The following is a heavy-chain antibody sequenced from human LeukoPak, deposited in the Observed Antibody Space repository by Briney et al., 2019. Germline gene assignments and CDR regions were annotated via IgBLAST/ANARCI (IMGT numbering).Heavy chain of an antibody. CDR2: INHSGST. CDR1: GGSFSGYY. D-gene: IGHD3-10*01. Sequence: PSETLSLTCAVYGGSFSGYYWSWIRQPPGKGLEWIGEINHSGSTNYNPSLKSRVTISVDTSENQFSLKLSSVTAADTAVYYCARGNAHTYGSGSYTSYYFDYWGQGTLVTVSS. J-gene: IGHJ4*02. V-gene: IGHV4-34*01. CDR3: ARGNAHTYGSGSYTSYYFDY.